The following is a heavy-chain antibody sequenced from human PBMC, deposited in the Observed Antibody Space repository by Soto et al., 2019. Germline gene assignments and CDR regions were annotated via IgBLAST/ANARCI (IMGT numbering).Heavy chain of an antibody. J-gene: IGHJ4*02. CDR1: GFTFSSYE. Sequence: GGSLRLSCAASGFTFSSYEMNWVRQAPGKGLEWVSYISSSGSTIYYADSVKGRFTISRDNAKNSLYLQMNSLRAEDTAVYYCARDIGYYDSTTGLDYWGQGTLVTVSS. V-gene: IGHV3-48*03. D-gene: IGHD3-22*01. CDR2: ISSSGSTI. CDR3: ARDIGYYDSTTGLDY.